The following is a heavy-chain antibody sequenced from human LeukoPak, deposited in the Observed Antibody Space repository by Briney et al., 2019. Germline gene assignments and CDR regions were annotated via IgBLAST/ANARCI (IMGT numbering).Heavy chain of an antibody. CDR3: AKTQGYYDY. J-gene: IGHJ4*02. V-gene: IGHV3-23*01. CDR1: GFTFSSYA. CDR2: VGVDGTR. Sequence: GGSLRLSCAASGFTFSSYAMSWVRQPPGKGLEWVSGVGVDGTRYYVDSVKGRFTVSRDTAKNTLYLQMSSLRAEDTAIYYCAKTQGYYDYWGQGTLVTVSS. D-gene: IGHD3-22*01.